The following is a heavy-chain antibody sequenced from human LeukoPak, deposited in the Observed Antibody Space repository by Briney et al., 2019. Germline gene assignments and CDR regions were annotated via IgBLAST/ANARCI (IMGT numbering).Heavy chain of an antibody. Sequence: GGTLRLLCAASGFTFSGYSMNWVRQAPGKGLEWVASIDRSRTYIYYADLLKGRFTISRDNAKNSLYLQMNSLRAEDTAVYYCARDYTAMAHFDFWGQGTLVTVTS. CDR3: ARDYTAMAHFDF. CDR1: GFTFSGYS. V-gene: IGHV3-21*01. CDR2: IDRSRTYI. J-gene: IGHJ4*02. D-gene: IGHD5-18*01.